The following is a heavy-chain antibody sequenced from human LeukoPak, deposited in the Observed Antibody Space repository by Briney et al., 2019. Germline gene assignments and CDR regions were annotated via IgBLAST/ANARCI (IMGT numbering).Heavy chain of an antibody. CDR3: AKVLPPRREYYFDY. CDR2: IRYDGSNK. CDR1: GFTFSSYG. V-gene: IGHV3-30*02. Sequence: GGSLRLSCAASGFTFSSYGMHWVRQAPGKGLEWVAFIRYDGSNKYYADSVKGRFTISRDSSKNTLYLQMNSLRAEDTAVYYCAKVLPPRREYYFDYWGQGTLVTVSS. J-gene: IGHJ4*02.